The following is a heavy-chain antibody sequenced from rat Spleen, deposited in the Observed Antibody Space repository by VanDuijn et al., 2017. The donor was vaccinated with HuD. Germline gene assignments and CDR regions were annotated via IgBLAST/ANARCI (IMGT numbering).Heavy chain of an antibody. J-gene: IGHJ2*01. CDR2: IWSNGCT. V-gene: IGHV2-30*01. CDR1: GFSLTSHN. D-gene: IGHD1-11*01. CDR3: ARAVYGGFGYFDY. Sequence: QVQLKESGPGLVQPSQTLSLSCTVSGFSLTSHNVHSVRPPSGEGLEWMGVIWSNGCTDYNSAIKARLSSSRDTSKSQVFLKMNSLQTEDTATYYCARAVYGGFGYFDYWGQGVMVTVSS.